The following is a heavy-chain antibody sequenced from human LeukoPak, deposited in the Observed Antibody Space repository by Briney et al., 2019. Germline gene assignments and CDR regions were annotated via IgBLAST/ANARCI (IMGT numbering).Heavy chain of an antibody. Sequence: PSETLSLTCTVSGNSISSSSYYWVWIRQPPGKGLEGIGSINYYGKTYYNPSVKSRVTISVDTSKNQFSLMVRSVTAADTAVYYCGRSAGFVHFDHWGQGTLVTVTS. D-gene: IGHD3-16*01. CDR3: GRSAGFVHFDH. J-gene: IGHJ4*02. CDR1: GNSISSSSYY. CDR2: INYYGKT. V-gene: IGHV4-39*07.